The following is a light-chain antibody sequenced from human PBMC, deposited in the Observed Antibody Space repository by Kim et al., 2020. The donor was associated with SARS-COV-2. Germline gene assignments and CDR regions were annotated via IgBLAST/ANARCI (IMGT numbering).Light chain of an antibody. CDR1: RSNIGSNN. CDR3: AAWDDSLNGPV. V-gene: IGLV1-44*01. J-gene: IGLJ2*01. CDR2: TNN. Sequence: GQRVTFSCSGSRSNIGSNNVNWYQQFPGMAPKLLIYTNNQRFSGVPARFSASKSGTLASLAISGLQSDDEAVYYCAAWDDSLNGPVFGGGTQLTVL.